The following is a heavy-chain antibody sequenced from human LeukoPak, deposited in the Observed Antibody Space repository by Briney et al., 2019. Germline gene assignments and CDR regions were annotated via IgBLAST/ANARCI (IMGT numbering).Heavy chain of an antibody. CDR1: GGSISSSSYY. J-gene: IGHJ5*02. CDR3: ARAVWSSSWTQFDP. CDR2: IYYSGST. D-gene: IGHD6-13*01. V-gene: IGHV4-39*01. Sequence: SETLSLTCTVSGGSISSSSYYWGWIRQPPGKGLEWIGSIYYSGSTYYNPSLKSRVTISVDTSKNQFSLKLCSVTAADTAVYYCARAVWSSSWTQFDPWGQGTLVTVSS.